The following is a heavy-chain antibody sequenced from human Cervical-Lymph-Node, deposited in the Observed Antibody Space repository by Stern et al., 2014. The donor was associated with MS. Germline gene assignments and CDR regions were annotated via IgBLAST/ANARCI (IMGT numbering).Heavy chain of an antibody. CDR3: ARSSSGWDYWYFDL. CDR2: IGTAGDP. CDR1: GFTFSSYD. Sequence: EVQLVESGGGLVQPGGSLRLSCAASGFTFSSYDMHWVRQATGKGLEWVSAIGTAGDPYDPGSVKGRFTISRENAKNSLYLQMNSLRAGDTAVYYCARSSSGWDYWYFDLWGRGTLVTVSS. V-gene: IGHV3-13*05. J-gene: IGHJ2*01. D-gene: IGHD6-19*01.